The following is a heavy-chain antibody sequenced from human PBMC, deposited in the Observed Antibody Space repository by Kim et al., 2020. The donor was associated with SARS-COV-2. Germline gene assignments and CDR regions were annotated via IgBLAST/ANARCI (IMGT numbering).Heavy chain of an antibody. CDR1: GGSISSGGYY. CDR2: IYYSGST. D-gene: IGHD2-2*01. Sequence: SETLSLTCTVSGGSISSGGYYWSWIRQHPGKGLEWIGYIYYSGSTYYNPSLKSRVTISVDTSKNQFSLKLSSVTAADTAVYYCARSPSYCSSTSCYDPYFDYWGQGTLVTVSS. V-gene: IGHV4-31*03. J-gene: IGHJ4*02. CDR3: ARSPSYCSSTSCYDPYFDY.